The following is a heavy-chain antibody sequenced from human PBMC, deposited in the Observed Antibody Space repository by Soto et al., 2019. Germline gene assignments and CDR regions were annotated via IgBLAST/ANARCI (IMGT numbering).Heavy chain of an antibody. D-gene: IGHD6-19*01. V-gene: IGHV1-18*01. CDR2: INTKNGNT. CDR3: ARDQAPYSNGWYY. Sequence: QIYLVQSGAEVKKPGASVKVSCKASGYTFTSYGIIWVRQAPGQGLEWMGWINTKNGNTHYAQKLQGRVTMTTDTSTTTAYMELRSLRTDDTAVYFCARDQAPYSNGWYYWGQGTLVTVS. J-gene: IGHJ4*02. CDR1: GYTFTSYG.